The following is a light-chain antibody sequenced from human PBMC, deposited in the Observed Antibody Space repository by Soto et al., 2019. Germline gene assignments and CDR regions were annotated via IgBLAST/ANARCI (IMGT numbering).Light chain of an antibody. Sequence: DIQMTQSPSSLSASVGDRVTITCRASQSISTYLNWYQQKPGKPPKVLIYGASSLQSGVPSRFSGSGSGIDFTLTISSLQPEDFATYYCQQNYNTPWTFGQGTKVEIK. CDR3: QQNYNTPWT. CDR2: GAS. CDR1: QSISTY. V-gene: IGKV1-39*01. J-gene: IGKJ1*01.